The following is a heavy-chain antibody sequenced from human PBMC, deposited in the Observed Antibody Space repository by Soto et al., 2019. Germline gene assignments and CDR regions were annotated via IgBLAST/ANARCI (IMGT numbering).Heavy chain of an antibody. Sequence: LRLSCAASGFTFTRYSMNWVRQAPGKGLEWVSSISSTTNYIYYGDSMKGRFTISRDNAKNSLYLEMNSLRAEDTAVYYCARESEDLTSNFDYWGQGTLVTVSS. J-gene: IGHJ4*02. CDR3: ARESEDLTSNFDY. CDR2: ISSTTNYI. V-gene: IGHV3-21*06. CDR1: GFTFTRYS.